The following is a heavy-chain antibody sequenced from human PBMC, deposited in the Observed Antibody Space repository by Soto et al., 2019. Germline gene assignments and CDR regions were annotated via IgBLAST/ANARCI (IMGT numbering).Heavy chain of an antibody. Sequence: LRLSCAASGFTFTRYSMNWVRQAPGKGLEWVSSISSTTNYIYYGDSMKGRFTISRDNAKNSLYLEMNSLRAEDTAVYYCARESEDLTSNFDYWGQGTLVTVSS. J-gene: IGHJ4*02. CDR3: ARESEDLTSNFDY. CDR2: ISSTTNYI. V-gene: IGHV3-21*06. CDR1: GFTFTRYS.